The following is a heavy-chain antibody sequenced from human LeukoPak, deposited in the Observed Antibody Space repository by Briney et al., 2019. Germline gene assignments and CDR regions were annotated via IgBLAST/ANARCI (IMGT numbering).Heavy chain of an antibody. J-gene: IGHJ4*02. D-gene: IGHD5-12*01. CDR1: GFTFSSYF. CDR2: ISYSTSTM. Sequence: GGSLRLSCAASGFTFSSYFMNWVRQAPGKGLEWVSYISYSTSTMYYADSVKGRFTISRDNAKNSLYLQMNGLRAEDTAVYYCARAGSHRNSGYDYWGQGTLVTVSS. V-gene: IGHV3-48*04. CDR3: ARAGSHRNSGYDY.